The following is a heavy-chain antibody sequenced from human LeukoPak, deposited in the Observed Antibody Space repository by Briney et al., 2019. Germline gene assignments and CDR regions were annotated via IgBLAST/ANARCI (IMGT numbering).Heavy chain of an antibody. CDR3: ARLRGYSYGYGDY. Sequence: GGSLRLSCAASGFTFSSYSMNWVRQAPGKGLEWVSYISSSGNTIDYADSVKGRFTISRDNAKNSLYLQMVSLRAEDTAVYYCARLRGYSYGYGDYWGQETLVTVSS. CDR1: GFTFSSYS. V-gene: IGHV3-48*04. CDR2: ISSSGNTI. J-gene: IGHJ4*02. D-gene: IGHD5-18*01.